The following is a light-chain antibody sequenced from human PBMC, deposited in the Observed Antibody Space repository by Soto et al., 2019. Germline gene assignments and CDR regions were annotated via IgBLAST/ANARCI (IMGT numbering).Light chain of an antibody. CDR2: EVS. V-gene: IGLV2-18*02. CDR1: SSDVGSYNR. J-gene: IGLJ1*01. Sequence: QSALTQPPSVSGSPGQSVTISCTGTSSDVGSYNRVSWYQQPPGTAPKLLIYEVSNRPSGVPDRFSGSKSGNTASLTISGLQAEDEADYDCSSYTSSTTYVFGSGTRSP. CDR3: SSYTSSTTYV.